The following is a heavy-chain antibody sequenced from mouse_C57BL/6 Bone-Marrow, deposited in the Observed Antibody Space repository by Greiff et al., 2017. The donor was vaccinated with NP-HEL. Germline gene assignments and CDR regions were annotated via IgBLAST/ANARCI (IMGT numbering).Heavy chain of an antibody. D-gene: IGHD2-3*01. Sequence: VQLQESGAELARPGASVKLSCKASGYTFTSYGISWVKQRTGQGLAWIGEIYPRSGNTYYNEKFKGKATLTADKSSSTAYMELRSLTSEDSAVYFCAGWLLRGAYWGQGTLVTVSA. CDR2: IYPRSGNT. CDR1: GYTFTSYG. CDR3: AGWLLRGAY. V-gene: IGHV1-81*01. J-gene: IGHJ3*01.